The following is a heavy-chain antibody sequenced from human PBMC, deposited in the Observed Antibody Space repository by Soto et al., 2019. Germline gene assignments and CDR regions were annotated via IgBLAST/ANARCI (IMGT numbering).Heavy chain of an antibody. CDR3: ARDRAVLLWFGELYDY. Sequence: EVQLVESGGGLVQPGGSLRLSCAASGFTFSSYWMHWVRQAPGKGLVWVSRINSDGSSTSYADSVKGRFTISRDNAKNTLYLQMNSLRAEDTAVYYCARDRAVLLWFGELYDYWGHGTLVTVSS. V-gene: IGHV3-74*01. CDR2: INSDGSST. J-gene: IGHJ4*01. CDR1: GFTFSSYW. D-gene: IGHD3-10*01.